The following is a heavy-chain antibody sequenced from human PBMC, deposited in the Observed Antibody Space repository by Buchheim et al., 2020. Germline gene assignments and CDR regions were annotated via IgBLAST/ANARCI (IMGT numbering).Heavy chain of an antibody. V-gene: IGHV3-21*01. CDR2: ISSSRSYI. D-gene: IGHD3-3*01. CDR1: GFDFSSYT. Sequence: EMQLVESGGGLVKPGGSLRLSCAASGFDFSSYTMNWVRQAPGKGLEWVASISSSRSYIFHADSVKGRFTISRDNAKHSLFLQMNSLTAEDTAVYHCARDQDYGFLSGLGWFDPWGQGTL. J-gene: IGHJ5*02. CDR3: ARDQDYGFLSGLGWFDP.